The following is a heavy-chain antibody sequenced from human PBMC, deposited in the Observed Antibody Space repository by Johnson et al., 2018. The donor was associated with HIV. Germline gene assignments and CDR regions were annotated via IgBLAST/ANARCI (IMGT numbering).Heavy chain of an antibody. J-gene: IGHJ3*02. Sequence: VQLVESGGGLVQPGGSLRLSCAASGFTVSSSYMSWVRQAPGKGLEWVSVIYSGCNTYYADSVKGRFIISRANFKNTLYLQMNSLRAEDTAVYYCARDGNAGYCTNGVCYNDAFDIWGQGIMVTVSS. CDR3: ARDGNAGYCTNGVCYNDAFDI. CDR2: IYSGCNT. CDR1: GFTVSSSY. D-gene: IGHD2-8*01. V-gene: IGHV3-66*01.